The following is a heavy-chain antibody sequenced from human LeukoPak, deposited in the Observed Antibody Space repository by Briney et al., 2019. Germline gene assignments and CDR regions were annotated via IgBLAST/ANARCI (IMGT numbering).Heavy chain of an antibody. J-gene: IGHJ4*02. CDR3: AKGDYGSGSYSAPDY. V-gene: IGHV3-30*02. CDR2: IRYDGSNK. CDR1: GFTFSSYG. D-gene: IGHD3-10*01. Sequence: GGSLRLSCAASGFTFSSYGMHWVRQAPGKGLEWVAFIRYDGSNKYYADSVKGRFTISRDNSKNTLYLQMNSLRAEDTAVYYCAKGDYGSGSYSAPDYWGQGTLVTVSS.